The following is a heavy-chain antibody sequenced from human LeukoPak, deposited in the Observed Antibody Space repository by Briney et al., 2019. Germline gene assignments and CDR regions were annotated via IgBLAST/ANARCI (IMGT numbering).Heavy chain of an antibody. J-gene: IGHJ4*02. V-gene: IGHV1-2*02. CDR1: GYSSTNYG. CDR3: ARELFPTYYYGSGSGRTRVPTDY. Sequence: ASVKVSCKASGYSSTNYGISWVRQAPGQGLEWMGWIHIYRGNTNYAQKFQGRVTMTRDTSISTAYMELSRLRSDDTAVYYCARELFPTYYYGSGSGRTRVPTDYWGQGTLVTVSS. CDR2: IHIYRGNT. D-gene: IGHD3-10*01.